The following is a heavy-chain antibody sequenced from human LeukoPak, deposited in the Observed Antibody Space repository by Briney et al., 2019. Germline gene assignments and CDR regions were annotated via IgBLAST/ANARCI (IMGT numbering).Heavy chain of an antibody. V-gene: IGHV3-23*01. CDR3: AKDPSDVLLWFGEPGNDY. Sequence: GGSLRLSCAASGFTFSSYAMSWVRQAPGKGLEWVSGISGSDNNTYYPDSVKGRFTISRDNSKNTLYLQMNSLRAEDTAVYYCAKDPSDVLLWFGEPGNDYWGQGTLVTVSS. J-gene: IGHJ4*02. CDR2: ISGSDNNT. CDR1: GFTFSSYA. D-gene: IGHD3-10*01.